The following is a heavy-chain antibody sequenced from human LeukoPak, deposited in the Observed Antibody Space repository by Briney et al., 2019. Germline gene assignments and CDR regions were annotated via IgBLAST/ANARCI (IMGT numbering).Heavy chain of an antibody. CDR2: INHSGST. D-gene: IGHD6-13*01. V-gene: IGHV4-34*01. CDR3: ARRIGSWYGHAGGVDP. Sequence: PSETLSPTCAVYGGSFSGYYWSWIRQPPGKGLEWIGEINHSGSTNYNPSLKSRVTISVDTSKNQFSLKLSSVTAADTAVYYCARRIGSWYGHAGGVDPWGQGTLVTVSS. J-gene: IGHJ5*02. CDR1: GGSFSGYY.